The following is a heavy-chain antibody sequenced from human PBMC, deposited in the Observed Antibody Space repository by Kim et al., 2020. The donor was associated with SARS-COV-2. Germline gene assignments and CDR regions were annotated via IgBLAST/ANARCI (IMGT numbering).Heavy chain of an antibody. J-gene: IGHJ6*02. CDR1: GGSISSSSYY. Sequence: SETLSLTCTVSGGSISSSSYYWGWIRQPPGKGLEWIGSIYYSGSTYYNPSLKSRVTISVDTSKNQFSLKLISVTAADTAVYYCARHALRSITMVRGVIGYGMDVWGQGTTVTVSS. CDR3: ARHALRSITMVRGVIGYGMDV. D-gene: IGHD3-10*01. V-gene: IGHV4-39*01. CDR2: IYYSGST.